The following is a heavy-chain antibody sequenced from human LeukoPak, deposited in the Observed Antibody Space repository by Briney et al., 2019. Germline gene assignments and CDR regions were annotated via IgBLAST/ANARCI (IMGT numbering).Heavy chain of an antibody. CDR3: AKDHEARGSYLDGMDV. Sequence: PGRSLRLSCAASGFTFSSYGMHWVRQAPGKGLEWVAVISYDGSNKYYADSVKGRFTISRDNSKSTLYLQMNSLRAEDTAVCYCAKDHEARGSYLDGMDVWGQGTTVTVSS. J-gene: IGHJ6*02. CDR1: GFTFSSYG. CDR2: ISYDGSNK. D-gene: IGHD1-26*01. V-gene: IGHV3-30*18.